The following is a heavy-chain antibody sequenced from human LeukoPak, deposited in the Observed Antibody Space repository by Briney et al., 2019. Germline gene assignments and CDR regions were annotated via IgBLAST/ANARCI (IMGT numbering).Heavy chain of an antibody. CDR1: GGSISSYY. CDR3: AREAAANAFDI. J-gene: IGHJ3*02. Sequence: SETLSLTCTVSGGSISSYYWSWIRQPPGKGLEWIGYIYYSGSTNYNPSLKSRVTISVDTSKNQFSLKLSSVTAADTAVYYCAREAAANAFDIWGRGTMVTVSS. CDR2: IYYSGST. D-gene: IGHD6-13*01. V-gene: IGHV4-59*08.